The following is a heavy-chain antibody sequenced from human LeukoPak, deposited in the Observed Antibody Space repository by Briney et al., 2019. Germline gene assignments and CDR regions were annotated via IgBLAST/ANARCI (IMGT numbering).Heavy chain of an antibody. V-gene: IGHV1-18*01. J-gene: IGHJ5*02. CDR2: TSTYNGNT. CDR1: AYTFTSCG. Sequence: PSVKLSCYSSAYTFTSCGNSRVRQPPAQGHELMGWTSTYNGNTNYAQKHQGRVTMTTDTSTSTAYMEQRSLKSDDTAVYYCARDITIFGVVISWFDPWGQGTLVTVSS. D-gene: IGHD3-3*01. CDR3: ARDITIFGVVISWFDP.